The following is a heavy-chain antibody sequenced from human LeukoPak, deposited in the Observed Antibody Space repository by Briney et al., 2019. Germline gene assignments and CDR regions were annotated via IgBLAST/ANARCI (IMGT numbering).Heavy chain of an antibody. CDR2: IIPILGIA. CDR3: AREVGAIAVAGHTGGTWFDP. Sequence: GASVKVSCKASGGTFSSYAISWVRQAPGQGLEWMGRIIPILGIANYAQKFQGRVTITADKSTSTAYMELSSLRSEDTAVYYCAREVGAIAVAGHTGGTWFDPWGQGTLVTVSS. CDR1: GGTFSSYA. J-gene: IGHJ5*02. D-gene: IGHD6-19*01. V-gene: IGHV1-69*04.